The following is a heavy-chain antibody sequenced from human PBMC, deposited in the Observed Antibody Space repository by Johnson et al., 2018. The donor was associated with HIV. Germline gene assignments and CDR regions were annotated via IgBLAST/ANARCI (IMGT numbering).Heavy chain of an antibody. CDR1: RFTFSDYY. D-gene: IGHD4/OR15-4a*01. CDR3: ARVGANFDAFDI. Sequence: QVQLVESGGGWVKPGGSLRLSCAASRFTFSDYYMTWIRQAPGKGLEWVSYISSSGSNIYKADSVKGRFTISRDNAKNSLFLQMNSLRAEDTAVYYCARVGANFDAFDIWGQGTMVTVSS. J-gene: IGHJ3*02. CDR2: ISSSGSNI. V-gene: IGHV3-11*04.